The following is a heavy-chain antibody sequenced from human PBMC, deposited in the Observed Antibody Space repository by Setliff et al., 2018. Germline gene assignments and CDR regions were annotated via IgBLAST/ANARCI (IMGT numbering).Heavy chain of an antibody. J-gene: IGHJ6*03. V-gene: IGHV4-38-2*02. D-gene: IGHD3-10*01. CDR3: ARDNRARHYMDV. CDR1: GYSISSGFS. Sequence: SETLSLTCAVSGYSISSGFSWVWIRQSPGKGLEWIGRILFSGDTYYNPSLNSRVTISADTSKNQFSLNLSSVTAADTAVYYCARDNRARHYMDVW. CDR2: ILFSGDT.